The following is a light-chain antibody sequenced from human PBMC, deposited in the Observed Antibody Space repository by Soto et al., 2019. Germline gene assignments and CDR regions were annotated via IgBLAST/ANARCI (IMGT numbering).Light chain of an antibody. Sequence: EIVLTQSPGTLSLSPGERATLSCRASQSVSGSYLAWYQQKPGQAPRLLIYGASSRATGIPDRCSGSGSGTDFTLTISGLEPEDFAVYYCQQYGSSPRLTFGGGTKVEIK. CDR3: QQYGSSPRLT. J-gene: IGKJ4*01. CDR1: QSVSGSY. V-gene: IGKV3-20*01. CDR2: GAS.